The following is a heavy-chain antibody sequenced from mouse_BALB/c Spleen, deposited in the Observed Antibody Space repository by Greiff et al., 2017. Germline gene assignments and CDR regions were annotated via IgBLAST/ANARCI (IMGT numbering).Heavy chain of an antibody. Sequence: VQLKQSGAELARPGASVKLSCKASGYTFTSYWMQWVKQRPGQGLEWIGAIYPGDGDTRYTQKFKGKATLTADKSSSTAYMQLSSLASEDSAVYYCARREGYWGQGTTLTVSS. V-gene: IGHV1-87*01. CDR1: GYTFTSYW. CDR2: IYPGDGDT. J-gene: IGHJ2*01. CDR3: ARREGY.